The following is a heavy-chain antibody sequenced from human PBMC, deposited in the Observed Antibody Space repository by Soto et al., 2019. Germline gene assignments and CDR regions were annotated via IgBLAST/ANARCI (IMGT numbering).Heavy chain of an antibody. CDR3: ARNSSDFYGWLDP. D-gene: IGHD3-22*01. J-gene: IGHJ5*02. Sequence: QVQLLQSGAAVKEPGASVRVSCKASGYTFNNYAVSWVRQAPGQGLEWMGWYNPVIAYGQSAKKFQGRVSMTTDTSTNTAYMELKSLRSDDTAVYYCARNSSDFYGWLDPWGQGTLVTVSS. CDR1: GYTFNNYA. CDR2: YNPVIAYG. V-gene: IGHV1-18*04.